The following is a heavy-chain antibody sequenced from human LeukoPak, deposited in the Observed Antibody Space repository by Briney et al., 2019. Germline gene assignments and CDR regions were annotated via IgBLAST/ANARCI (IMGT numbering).Heavy chain of an antibody. D-gene: IGHD1-26*01. V-gene: IGHV1-2*02. Sequence: ASVKVSCKASGYTFTGYYMHWVRQAPGQGLEWMGWINPNSGGTNYAQKFQGRVTMTRDTSISTAYMELSSLRSEDTAVYYCARAVGATPFDYWGQGTLVTVSS. CDR1: GYTFTGYY. CDR2: INPNSGGT. J-gene: IGHJ4*02. CDR3: ARAVGATPFDY.